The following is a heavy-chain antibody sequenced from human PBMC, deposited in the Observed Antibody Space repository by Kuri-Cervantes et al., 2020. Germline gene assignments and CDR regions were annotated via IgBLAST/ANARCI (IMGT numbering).Heavy chain of an antibody. CDR1: GGSISSYY. Sequence: SETLSLTCTVSGGSISSYYWSWIRQPAGKGLEWIGRIYTSGSTNYSPSLKSRVTMSVDTSKNQFSLKLSSVTAADTAVYYCAREGSTVYYYYYYGMDVWGQGTTVTVSS. CDR2: IYTSGST. D-gene: IGHD3-10*01. CDR3: AREGSTVYYYYYYGMDV. V-gene: IGHV4-4*07. J-gene: IGHJ6*02.